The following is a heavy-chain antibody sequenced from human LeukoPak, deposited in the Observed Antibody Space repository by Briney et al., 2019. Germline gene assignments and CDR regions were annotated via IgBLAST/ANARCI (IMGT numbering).Heavy chain of an antibody. CDR2: FDPEDGET. J-gene: IGHJ5*02. V-gene: IGHV1-69*10. CDR3: AREVDAWLHH. CDR1: GGTFSSYA. Sequence: ASVKVSCKASGGTFSSYAISWVRQAPGQGLEWMGGFDPEDGETIYAQKFQGRVTMTRDMSTSTVYMELSSLRSEDTAVYYCAREVDAWLHHWGQGTLVTVSS. D-gene: IGHD5-12*01.